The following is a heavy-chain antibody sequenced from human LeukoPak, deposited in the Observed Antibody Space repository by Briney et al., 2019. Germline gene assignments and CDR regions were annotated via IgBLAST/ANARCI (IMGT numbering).Heavy chain of an antibody. V-gene: IGHV4-59*01. CDR3: AREKLGMATSTIDY. J-gene: IGHJ4*02. Sequence: SETLSLTCTVSGGSINSYYWTWIRQPPGKGLEWIGYIYYTGSTIYNPSLSSRVTISVDTSKNQFSLKLSSVTAADTAVYYCAREKLGMATSTIDYWGQGTLVTVSS. CDR2: IYYTGST. CDR1: GGSINSYY. D-gene: IGHD5-24*01.